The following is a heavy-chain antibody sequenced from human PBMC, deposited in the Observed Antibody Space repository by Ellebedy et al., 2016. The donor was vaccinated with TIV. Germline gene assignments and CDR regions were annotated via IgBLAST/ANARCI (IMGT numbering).Heavy chain of an antibody. V-gene: IGHV3-30*02. CDR1: GFTFSSYG. J-gene: IGHJ6*02. CDR3: AKDIGQQLLFGMDV. Sequence: GGSLRLSCAASGFTFSSYGMHWVRQAPGKGLEWVAVIWYDGSNKYYADSVKGRFTISRDNSKNTLYLQMNSLRTEDTALYYYAKDIGQQLLFGMDVWGQGTTVTVSS. CDR2: IWYDGSNK. D-gene: IGHD6-13*01.